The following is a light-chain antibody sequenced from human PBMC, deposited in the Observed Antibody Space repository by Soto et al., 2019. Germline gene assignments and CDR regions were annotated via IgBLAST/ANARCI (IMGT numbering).Light chain of an antibody. CDR1: QSISSW. J-gene: IGKJ5*01. CDR2: DAS. CDR3: QQYNSRSPIT. V-gene: IGKV1-5*01. Sequence: DIQMTQSPSTLSASVGDGVTITCRASQSISSWLAWYQQKPGKAPKLLIYDASSLESGVPSRFSGSGSGTEFTLTISSLQPDDFATYYCQQYNSRSPITFGQGTRLEIK.